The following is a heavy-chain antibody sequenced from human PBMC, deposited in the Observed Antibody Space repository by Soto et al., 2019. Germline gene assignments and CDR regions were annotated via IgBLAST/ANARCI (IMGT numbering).Heavy chain of an antibody. Sequence: PGGSLRLSCAASGFTFSSYAMSWVRQAPGKGLEWVSAISGSGGSTYYADSVKGRFTISRDNSKNTLYLQMNSLRAEDTAVYYCAKSTGAFIVGATTFPDYWGQGTLVTVS. CDR1: GFTFSSYA. CDR2: ISGSGGST. V-gene: IGHV3-23*01. D-gene: IGHD1-26*01. J-gene: IGHJ4*02. CDR3: AKSTGAFIVGATTFPDY.